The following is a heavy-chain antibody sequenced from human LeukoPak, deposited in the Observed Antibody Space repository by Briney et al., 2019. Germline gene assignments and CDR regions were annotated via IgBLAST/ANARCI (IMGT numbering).Heavy chain of an antibody. CDR1: GGTFSSYA. D-gene: IGHD1-20*01. J-gene: IGHJ3*02. CDR2: IIPIFGTA. CDR3: ARGYNWNPGDAFDI. Sequence: WASAKVSCKASGGTFSSYAISWVRQAPGQGLEWMGGIIPIFGTANYAQKFQGRVTITTDESTSTAYMELSSLRSEDTAVYYCARGYNWNPGDAFDIWGQGTMVTVSS. V-gene: IGHV1-69*05.